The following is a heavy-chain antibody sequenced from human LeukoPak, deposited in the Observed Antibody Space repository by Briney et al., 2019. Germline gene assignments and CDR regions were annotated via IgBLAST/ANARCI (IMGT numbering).Heavy chain of an antibody. J-gene: IGHJ5*02. D-gene: IGHD2-8*01. V-gene: IGHV1-2*02. CDR3: ARDLMLALYNWFDP. Sequence: ASVKVSCKASGYTFTGYYMHWVRQAPGQGLEWMGWINPNSGGTNYAQKFQGRVTTTRDTSISTAYMELSRLRSDDTAVYYCARDLMLALYNWFDPWGQGTLVTVSS. CDR1: GYTFTGYY. CDR2: INPNSGGT.